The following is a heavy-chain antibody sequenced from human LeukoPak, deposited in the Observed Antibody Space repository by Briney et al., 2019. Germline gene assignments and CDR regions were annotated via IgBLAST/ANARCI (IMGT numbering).Heavy chain of an antibody. D-gene: IGHD3-3*01. CDR3: ARTPRDDFRSGYYTDYYYYGMDV. J-gene: IGHJ6*02. CDR1: GYIFTSYA. V-gene: IGHV1-3*01. Sequence: GASVKVSCKASGYIFTSYAMHWLRQAPGQRLEWMGWINAGNGNTKYSQKFQGRVTITRDTSASTAYMELSSLRSEDTAVYYCARTPRDDFRSGYYTDYYYYGMDVWGQGTTVTVSS. CDR2: INAGNGNT.